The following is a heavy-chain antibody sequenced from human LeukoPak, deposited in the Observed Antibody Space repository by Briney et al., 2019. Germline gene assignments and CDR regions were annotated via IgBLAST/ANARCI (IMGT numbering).Heavy chain of an antibody. CDR2: TSSSGGYI. CDR1: GFSIKTYS. V-gene: IGHV3-21*01. CDR3: ARLRDTVTSASDY. J-gene: IGHJ4*02. Sequence: KPGGSLRLSCAASGFSIKTYSMTWVRQAPGKGLEWVSTTSSSGGYIYYADSVKGRFTISRDTAKNSLYLQMNSLRVEDTAVYNCARLRDTVTSASDYWGQGTLVTVSS. D-gene: IGHD4-17*01.